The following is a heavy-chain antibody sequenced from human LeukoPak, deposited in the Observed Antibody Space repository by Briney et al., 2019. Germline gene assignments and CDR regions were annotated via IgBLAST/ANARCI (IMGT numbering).Heavy chain of an antibody. J-gene: IGHJ4*02. D-gene: IGHD3-16*02. Sequence: SETLSLTCAVYGGSFSGYYWSWIRQPPGKGLEWIGEINHSGSTNYNPSLKSRVTISVDTSKNQFSLKLSSVTAADTAVYYCARGLKGELSFFDYWGQGTLVTVSS. CDR3: ARGLKGELSFFDY. V-gene: IGHV4-34*01. CDR2: INHSGST. CDR1: GGSFSGYY.